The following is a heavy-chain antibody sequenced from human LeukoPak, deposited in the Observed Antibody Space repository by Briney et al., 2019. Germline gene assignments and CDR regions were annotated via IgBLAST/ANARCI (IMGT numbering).Heavy chain of an antibody. CDR3: ARALGPADIVVVPATPSFDI. CDR1: GGSISSGGYY. V-gene: IGHV4-31*03. J-gene: IGHJ3*02. Sequence: SQTLSLTCTVSGGSISSGGYYWSWIRQHPGKGLEWIGYIYYSGSTYYNPSLKSRVTISVDTSKNQFSLKLSSVTAADTAVYYCARALGPADIVVVPATPSFDIWGQGTMVTVSS. CDR2: IYYSGST. D-gene: IGHD2-2*01.